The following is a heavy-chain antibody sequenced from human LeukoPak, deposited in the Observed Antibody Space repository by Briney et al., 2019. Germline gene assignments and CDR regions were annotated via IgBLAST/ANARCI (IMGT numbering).Heavy chain of an antibody. CDR1: GFNFSDYY. CDR3: ARGFPRPYGSGNPHYDMDV. V-gene: IGHV3-72*01. CDR2: TRNRAKGYTI. Sequence: PGGSLRLSCAASGFNFSDYYMDWVRQAPGKGLEWVGRTRNRAKGYTIEYAASVKGRFTVSRDDSKNSLYLHMNSLKTEDTAVYYCARGFPRPYGSGNPHYDMDVWGKGTTVTVSS. D-gene: IGHD3-10*01. J-gene: IGHJ6*03.